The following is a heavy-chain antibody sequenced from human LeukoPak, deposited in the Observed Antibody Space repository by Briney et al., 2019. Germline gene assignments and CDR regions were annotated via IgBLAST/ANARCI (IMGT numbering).Heavy chain of an antibody. Sequence: GGSLRLSCAASGVTFSLYSRNWVRQAPGKGLEWVSSISSSSSYIYYADSVKGRFTISRDNAKNSLYLQMNSLRAEDTAVYYCARGVVPAAQYYFDYWGQGTLVTVSS. CDR3: ARGVVPAAQYYFDY. CDR2: ISSSSSYI. V-gene: IGHV3-21*01. D-gene: IGHD2-2*01. CDR1: GVTFSLYS. J-gene: IGHJ4*02.